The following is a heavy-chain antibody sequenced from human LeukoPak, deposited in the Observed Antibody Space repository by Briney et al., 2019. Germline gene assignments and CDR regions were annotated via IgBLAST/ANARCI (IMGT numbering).Heavy chain of an antibody. CDR2: IYNTGST. V-gene: IGHV4-4*07. D-gene: IGHD3-9*01. Sequence: PSETLSLTCTVSGGSISSYYWSWIRQSAGKGLEWIGRIYNTGSTNYNPSLKSRVTMSVDTSKNQFSLRLNSMTAADTAVYYCARDFPFGPGYYPFDSWGQGILVSVSS. J-gene: IGHJ4*02. CDR3: ARDFPFGPGYYPFDS. CDR1: GGSISSYY.